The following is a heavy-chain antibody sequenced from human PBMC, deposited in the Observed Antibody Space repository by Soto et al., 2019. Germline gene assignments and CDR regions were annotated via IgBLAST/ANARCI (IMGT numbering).Heavy chain of an antibody. D-gene: IGHD4-17*01. CDR2: INHSGST. CDR1: GGSFSGYY. J-gene: IGHJ4*02. CDR3: ARAPFWNTVTTPYYFDY. V-gene: IGHV4-34*01. Sequence: SETLSLTCAVYGGSFSGYYWSWIRQPPGKGLEWIGEINHSGSTNYNPSLKSRVTISVDTSKNQFSLKLSSVTAADTAVYYCARAPFWNTVTTPYYFDYCGQRNLVPVSS.